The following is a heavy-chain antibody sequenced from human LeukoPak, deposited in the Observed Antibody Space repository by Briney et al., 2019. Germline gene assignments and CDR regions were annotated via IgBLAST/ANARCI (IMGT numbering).Heavy chain of an antibody. CDR2: ISSSGSTI. V-gene: IGHV3-48*03. CDR1: GFTFSSYE. D-gene: IGHD3-10*02. Sequence: GGSLRLSCAASGFTFSSYEMNWVRQAPGKGLEWVSYISSSGSTIYYADPVKGRFTISRDNAKNSLYLQMSSLRAEDTAVYYCAELGITMIGGVWGKGTTVTISS. J-gene: IGHJ6*04. CDR3: AELGITMIGGV.